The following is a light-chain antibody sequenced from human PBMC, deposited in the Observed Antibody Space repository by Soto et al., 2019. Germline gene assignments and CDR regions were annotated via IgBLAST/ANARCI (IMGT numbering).Light chain of an antibody. V-gene: IGKV1-39*01. J-gene: IGKJ2*01. Sequence: IHMTQSPSSLSASVGDRVTITCRASQRITTYLNWYPQKPGKAPKLLISTAATLQGGVPSRFSGRGSGTDFTLTITTLQPEDFATYFCQHSYSTPYTFGQGTKLEIK. CDR2: TAA. CDR3: QHSYSTPYT. CDR1: QRITTY.